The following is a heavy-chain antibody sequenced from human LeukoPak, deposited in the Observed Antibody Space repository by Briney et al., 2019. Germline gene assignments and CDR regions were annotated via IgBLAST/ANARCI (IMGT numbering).Heavy chain of an antibody. V-gene: IGHV3-74*01. J-gene: IGHJ5*02. Sequence: GGSLRLSCAASGFTFSAYWMHWVRQAPGKGLVWVSRINTDGSRTTYADSVQGRFTISRYTAKNTLFLQMNSLRAEDTAVYYCAREAQVGGALQSWGQGTLVTVSS. CDR2: INTDGSRT. CDR1: GFTFSAYW. CDR3: AREAQVGGALQS. D-gene: IGHD1-26*01.